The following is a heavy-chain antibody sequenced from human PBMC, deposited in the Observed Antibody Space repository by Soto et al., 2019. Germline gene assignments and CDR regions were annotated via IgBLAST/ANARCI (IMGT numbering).Heavy chain of an antibody. V-gene: IGHV1-69*13. CDR2: IIPIFGTA. J-gene: IGHJ5*02. CDR1: GGTFSSYA. CDR3: ASSQNIVVVPAAIYYRSWFDP. D-gene: IGHD2-2*01. Sequence: SVKVSCKASGGTFSSYAISWVRQAPGQGLEWMGGIIPIFGTANYAQKFQGRVTITADESTSTAYMELSSLRSEDTAVYYCASSQNIVVVPAAIYYRSWFDPWGQGTLVTVSS.